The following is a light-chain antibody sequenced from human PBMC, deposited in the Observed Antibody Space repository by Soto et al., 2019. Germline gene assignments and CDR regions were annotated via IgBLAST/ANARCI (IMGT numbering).Light chain of an antibody. CDR3: QQYYNLPLT. CDR1: QDISNH. CDR2: DAF. Sequence: AQSRSCLSASVGDRVTITCQASQDISNHLNWYQQKPGKAPKLLIYDAFNVETGVPSRFSGSGSGTYFTVTISRLQPEDFATYSCQQYYNLPLTFGQGTRLEIK. V-gene: IGKV1-33*01. J-gene: IGKJ5*01.